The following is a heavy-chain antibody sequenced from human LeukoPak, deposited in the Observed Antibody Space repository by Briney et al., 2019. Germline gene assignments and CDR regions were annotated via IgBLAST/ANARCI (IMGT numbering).Heavy chain of an antibody. J-gene: IGHJ4*02. CDR2: IIPILGTA. D-gene: IGHD4-17*01. CDR1: GGTFSSYA. CDR3: ARDQHGDYESDYFDY. Sequence: SVKVSCKASGGTFSSYAISWVRQAPGQGLEWMGGIIPILGTANYAQKFQGRVTITADESTSTAYMELSSLRSEDTAVYYCARDQHGDYESDYFDYWGQGTLVTVSS. V-gene: IGHV1-69*13.